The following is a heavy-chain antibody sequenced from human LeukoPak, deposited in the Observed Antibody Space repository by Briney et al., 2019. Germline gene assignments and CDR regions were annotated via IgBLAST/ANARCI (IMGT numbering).Heavy chain of an antibody. CDR3: ARAVGAGEGVDY. V-gene: IGHV3-11*01. CDR2: ISDSGSTT. CDR1: GFTFSDYY. Sequence: GGSLRLTCAASGFTFSDYYMTWIRQAPGKGLEWLSYISDSGSTTYYADSVKGRFTISRDNAKNSLSLQMNSLRAEDTALYYCARAVGAGEGVDYWGQGTLVTVSS. D-gene: IGHD1-26*01. J-gene: IGHJ4*02.